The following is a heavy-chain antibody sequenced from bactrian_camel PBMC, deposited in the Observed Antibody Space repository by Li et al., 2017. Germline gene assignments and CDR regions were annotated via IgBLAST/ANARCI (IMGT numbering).Heavy chain of an antibody. CDR3: AAGWDVSAKWALESMTRPDFGY. CDR2: INTGDGTT. V-gene: IGHV3S1*01. CDR1: GFTFSSAW. Sequence: LVESGGGSVQAGGSLRLSCAASGFTFSSAWMFWVRQAPGKGLEWVSVINTGDGTTLYSDSVKGRFTISSDNAQNTVWLQMNSLLPEDTAVYYCAAGWDVSAKWALESMTRPDFGYWGQGTQVTVS. J-gene: IGHJ6*01. D-gene: IGHD5*01.